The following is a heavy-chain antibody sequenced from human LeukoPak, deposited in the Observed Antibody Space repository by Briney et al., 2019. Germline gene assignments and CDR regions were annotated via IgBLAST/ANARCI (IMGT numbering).Heavy chain of an antibody. Sequence: SETLSLTCTVSGGSISSTSYYWGWIRQPPGKGLEWIGSIYYSGNTYYNASLKSQFSISIDTSKNQFSLRLTSVTAADTAVYYCARGPIYGSGSYWGQGTLVTVSS. J-gene: IGHJ4*02. CDR2: IYYSGNT. CDR1: GGSISSTSYY. D-gene: IGHD3-10*01. CDR3: ARGPIYGSGSY. V-gene: IGHV4-39*01.